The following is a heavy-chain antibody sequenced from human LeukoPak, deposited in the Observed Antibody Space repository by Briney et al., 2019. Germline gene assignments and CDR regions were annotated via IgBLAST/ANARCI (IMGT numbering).Heavy chain of an antibody. CDR2: INAGNGNT. Sequence: AASVKVSCKASGYTFTSYSMHWVRQAPGQRLEWMGWINAGNGNTKFSQKFRGRVTITRDTSASTAYMELSSLRSEDTAVYYCARFLGGSYGMDVWGQGTTVTVSS. CDR1: GYTFTSYS. CDR3: ARFLGGSYGMDV. V-gene: IGHV1-3*01. D-gene: IGHD1-26*01. J-gene: IGHJ6*02.